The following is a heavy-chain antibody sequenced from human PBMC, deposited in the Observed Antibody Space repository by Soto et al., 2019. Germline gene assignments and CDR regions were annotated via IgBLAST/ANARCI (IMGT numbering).Heavy chain of an antibody. CDR3: SASSGSGYRAFDY. CDR1: GDTFSFYT. CDR2: VNPIVSMS. D-gene: IGHD3-10*01. J-gene: IGHJ4*02. V-gene: IGHV1-69*02. Sequence: QVQLVQSGAEVKKPGSSVKVSCKASGDTFSFYTINWVRQAPGLGLEWMGRVNPIVSMSNYAQKFQGRVTITADKSTNTAYMQLSSLRSADPAIYYCSASSGSGYRAFDYLGQGALFTVSS.